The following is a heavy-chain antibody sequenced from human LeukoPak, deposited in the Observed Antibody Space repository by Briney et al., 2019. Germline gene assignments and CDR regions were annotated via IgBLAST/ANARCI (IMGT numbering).Heavy chain of an antibody. CDR1: GGSISSGDYY. Sequence: SETLSLTCTVSGGSISSGDYYWGWLRQPPGKGLEWIGYIYYSGSTYYNPSLKSRVTITVDTSKNQFSLKLSSVTAADTAVYYCAREPGFGTTVTPGSFDYWGQGTLVTVSS. J-gene: IGHJ4*02. CDR3: AREPGFGTTVTPGSFDY. V-gene: IGHV4-30-4*01. CDR2: IYYSGST. D-gene: IGHD4-17*01.